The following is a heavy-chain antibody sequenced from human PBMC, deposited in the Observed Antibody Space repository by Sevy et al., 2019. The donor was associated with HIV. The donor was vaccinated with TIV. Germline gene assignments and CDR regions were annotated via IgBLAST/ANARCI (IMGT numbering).Heavy chain of an antibody. Sequence: SETLSLTCAVSGGSISSSNWWSWVRQPPGKGLEWIGEIYHSGSTNYNPSLKSRVTISVDKSKNQFSLKLSSVTAADTAVYYCARAEGYCDGGSCYSGSYCGGDCYFDPWGQGTLVTVSS. CDR3: ARAEGYCDGGSCYSGSYCGGDCYFDP. CDR2: IYHSGST. J-gene: IGHJ5*02. CDR1: GGSISSSNW. V-gene: IGHV4-4*02. D-gene: IGHD2-15*01.